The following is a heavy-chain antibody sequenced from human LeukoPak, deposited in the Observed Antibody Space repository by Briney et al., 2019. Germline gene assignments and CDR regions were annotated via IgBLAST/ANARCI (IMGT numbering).Heavy chain of an antibody. CDR2: ISSSSSTI. CDR3: ARVGGGYYDSSGYSSDAFDI. Sequence: GGSLRLSCAASGFTFSSYSMNWVRQAPGKGLEWVSYISSSSSTIYYADSVKGRFTISRDNAKNSLYLQMNSLRAEDTAVYYCARVGGGYYDSSGYSSDAFDIWGQGTMVTVSS. CDR1: GFTFSSYS. J-gene: IGHJ3*02. D-gene: IGHD3-22*01. V-gene: IGHV3-48*01.